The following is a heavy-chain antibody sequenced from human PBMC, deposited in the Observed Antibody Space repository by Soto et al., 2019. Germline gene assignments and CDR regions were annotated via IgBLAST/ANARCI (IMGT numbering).Heavy chain of an antibody. CDR2: ISYDGSNK. V-gene: IGHV3-30*18. CDR1: GFTFSSYG. D-gene: IGHD6-19*01. J-gene: IGHJ2*01. CDR3: AKDPNYKDSSGWYWYFDL. Sequence: QVQLVESGGGVVQPGRSLRLSCAASGFTFSSYGMHWVRQAPGKGLEWVAVISYDGSNKYYADYVKGRFTISRDNSKNTLYLQMNSLRAEDTAVYYCAKDPNYKDSSGWYWYFDLWGRGTLVTVSS.